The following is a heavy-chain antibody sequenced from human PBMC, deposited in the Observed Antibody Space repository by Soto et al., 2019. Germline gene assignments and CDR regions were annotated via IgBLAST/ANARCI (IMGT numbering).Heavy chain of an antibody. Sequence: SVKVSCKASGGTFSSYAISWVRQAPGQGLEWMGGIIPIFGTANYAQKFQGRVTITADESTSTAYMELSSLRSEDTAVYYCARVVVDTAMASAPYWYFDLWGRGTLVTVSS. CDR1: GGTFSSYA. D-gene: IGHD5-18*01. CDR2: IIPIFGTA. CDR3: ARVVVDTAMASAPYWYFDL. V-gene: IGHV1-69*13. J-gene: IGHJ2*01.